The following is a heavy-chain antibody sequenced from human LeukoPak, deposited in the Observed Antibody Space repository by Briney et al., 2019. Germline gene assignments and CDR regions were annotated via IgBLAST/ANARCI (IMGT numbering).Heavy chain of an antibody. D-gene: IGHD5-24*01. Sequence: GESLKISCKGSGYSFTSYWIGWVRQMPGKGLEWMGIIYPGDSDTRYSPSFQGQVTISADKSICTAYLQWSSLKASDTAMYYCASEGGRDGYNNDAFDIWGQGTMVTVSS. CDR2: IYPGDSDT. CDR1: GYSFTSYW. J-gene: IGHJ3*02. V-gene: IGHV5-51*01. CDR3: ASEGGRDGYNNDAFDI.